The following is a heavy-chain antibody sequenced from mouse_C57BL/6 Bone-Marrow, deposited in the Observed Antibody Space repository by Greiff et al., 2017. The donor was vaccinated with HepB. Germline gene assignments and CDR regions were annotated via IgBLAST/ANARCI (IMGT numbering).Heavy chain of an antibody. V-gene: IGHV2-9-1*01. D-gene: IGHD1-1*01. Sequence: QVQLKESGPGLVAPSQSLSITCTVSGFSLTSYAISWVRQPPGKGLEWLGVIWTGGGTNYNSALKSRLSISKDNSKSHVFLKMNSLQPDDTARYYCARNYYGSSYGYFDVWGTGTTVTVSS. CDR1: GFSLTSYA. CDR2: IWTGGGT. J-gene: IGHJ1*03. CDR3: ARNYYGSSYGYFDV.